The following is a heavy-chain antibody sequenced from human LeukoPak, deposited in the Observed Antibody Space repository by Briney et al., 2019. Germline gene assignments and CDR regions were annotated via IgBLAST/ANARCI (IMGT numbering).Heavy chain of an antibody. V-gene: IGHV3-23*01. J-gene: IGHJ2*01. CDR3: AKPSGRVRGWYFDL. Sequence: GGSLRLSCAASGFTFNTYAISWVRQAPGKGLEWVSSISGGDVSTSYADSVKGRFIIARDDSKNTLYLEMDSLRADDTAVYYCAKPSGRVRGWYFDLWGRGTVVTVSS. CDR2: ISGGDVST. D-gene: IGHD3-10*02. CDR1: GFTFNTYA.